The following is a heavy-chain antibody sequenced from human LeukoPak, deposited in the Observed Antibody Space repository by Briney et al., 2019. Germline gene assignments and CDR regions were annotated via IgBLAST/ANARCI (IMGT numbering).Heavy chain of an antibody. CDR1: GFTVSSNY. Sequence: GGSLRLSCAASGFTVSSNYMNWVRQAPGKGLECVSYISSSGSTIYYADSVKGRFTISRDNAKTSLYLQLNSLRAEDTAVYYCARRFEGDNSEYYYYMDVWGKGTTVTVSS. CDR3: ARRFEGDNSEYYYYMDV. CDR2: ISSSGSTI. D-gene: IGHD2-21*01. V-gene: IGHV3-48*01. J-gene: IGHJ6*03.